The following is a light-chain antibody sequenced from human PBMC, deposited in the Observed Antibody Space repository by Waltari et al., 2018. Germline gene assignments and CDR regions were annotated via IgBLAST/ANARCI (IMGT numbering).Light chain of an antibody. CDR2: DVS. J-gene: IGLJ1*01. Sequence: QSALTQPASVSGSPGQSITISCTGTSSDVGGYTYVSWYQQHPGKAPKLMIYDVSNRPSGVSNRFSGSKSGNTASLTISGLQAEDEADYYCSSYTSSSGVFGTGTKVTVL. CDR1: SSDVGGYTY. V-gene: IGLV2-14*03. CDR3: SSYTSSSGV.